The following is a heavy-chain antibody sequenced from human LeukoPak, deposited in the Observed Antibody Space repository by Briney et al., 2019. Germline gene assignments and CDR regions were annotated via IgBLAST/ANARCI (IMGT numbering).Heavy chain of an antibody. J-gene: IGHJ4*02. Sequence: PSGTLSLTCTVSSDSIFTSNWWSWVRQPPGKGLEWIGQIFHSGSTSYSPSLKSRVTISVDTSKNQFSLKLSSVTAADTAVYYCAAAGSWLIWGLYWGQGTLVTVSS. CDR1: SDSIFTSNW. D-gene: IGHD6-13*01. V-gene: IGHV4-4*02. CDR3: AAAGSWLIWGLY. CDR2: IFHSGST.